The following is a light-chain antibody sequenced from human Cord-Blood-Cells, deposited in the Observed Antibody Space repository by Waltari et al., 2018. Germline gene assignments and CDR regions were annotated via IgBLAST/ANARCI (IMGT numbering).Light chain of an antibody. Sequence: QSALTQPASVSGSPGQSITTSCTGTSSAVGSYNLVSWYQQHPGKAPKLMIYEGSKRPSGVSNRFSGSKSGNTASLTISGLQAEDEADYSCCSYAGSSTFVFGTGTKVTVL. CDR1: SSAVGSYNL. CDR3: CSYAGSSTFV. V-gene: IGLV2-23*01. CDR2: EGS. J-gene: IGLJ1*01.